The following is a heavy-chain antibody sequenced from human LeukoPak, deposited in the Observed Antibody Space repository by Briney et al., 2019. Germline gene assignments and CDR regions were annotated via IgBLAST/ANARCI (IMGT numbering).Heavy chain of an antibody. CDR1: GFTFSSYA. D-gene: IGHD1-26*01. CDR3: SRGVIVGAAYFDY. Sequence: GGSLRLSCAASGFTFSSYAMSWVRQAPGKGPEWISFIKTKTFGGTTEYAASVKGRFTISRDDSTGIAYLQMDSLRPDDTAVYYCSRGVIVGAAYFDYWGQGTLVTVSS. CDR2: IKTKTFGGTT. J-gene: IGHJ4*02. V-gene: IGHV3-49*04.